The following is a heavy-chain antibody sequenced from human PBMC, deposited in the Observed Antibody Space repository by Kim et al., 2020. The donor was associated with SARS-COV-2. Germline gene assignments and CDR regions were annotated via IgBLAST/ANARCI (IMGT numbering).Heavy chain of an antibody. CDR1: GFTFSSYA. CDR3: AKRTYYDFWSGYYFDY. V-gene: IGHV3-23*01. D-gene: IGHD3-3*01. Sequence: GGSLRLSCAASGFTFSSYAMSWVRQAPGKGLEWVSAISGSGGSTYYADSVKGRFTISRDNSKNTLYLQMNSLRAEDTAVYYCAKRTYYDFWSGYYFDYWGQGTLVTVSS. CDR2: ISGSGGST. J-gene: IGHJ4*02.